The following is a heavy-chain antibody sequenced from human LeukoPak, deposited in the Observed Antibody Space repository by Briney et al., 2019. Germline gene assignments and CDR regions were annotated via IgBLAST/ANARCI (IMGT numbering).Heavy chain of an antibody. V-gene: IGHV3-74*01. Sequence: PGGSLRLSCAASGFTFSSYGMHWVRQAPGKGLVWVGRINSDGSGTRYADSVKGRFTISRDNAKNTLFLQVSSLRAEDTAVYYCARDGRTTVDPTYYGMGVWGQGTTVTVSS. CDR3: ARDGRTTVDPTYYGMGV. CDR1: GFTFSSYG. D-gene: IGHD4-23*01. CDR2: INSDGSGT. J-gene: IGHJ6*02.